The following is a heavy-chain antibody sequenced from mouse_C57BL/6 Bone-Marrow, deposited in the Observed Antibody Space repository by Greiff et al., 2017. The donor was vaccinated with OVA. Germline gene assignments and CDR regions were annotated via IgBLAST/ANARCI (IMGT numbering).Heavy chain of an antibody. V-gene: IGHV1-55*01. CDR1: GYTFTSYW. Sequence: QVQLQQPGAELVKPGASVKMSCKASGYTFTSYWITWVKQRPGQGLEWIGDIYPGSGSTNYNEKFKSQATLTVDTSSSTAYMQLSSLTSEDSAVYYCARFWGLRGYYAMDYWGQGTSVTVSS. CDR2: IYPGSGST. J-gene: IGHJ4*01. D-gene: IGHD2-13*01. CDR3: ARFWGLRGYYAMDY.